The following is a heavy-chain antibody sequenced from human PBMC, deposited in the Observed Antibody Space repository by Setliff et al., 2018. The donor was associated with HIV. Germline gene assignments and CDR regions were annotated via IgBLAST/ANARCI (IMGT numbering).Heavy chain of an antibody. CDR3: ARVHRGGVGRQHWRSFDY. CDR1: GFTFSSYS. D-gene: IGHD1-1*01. Sequence: PGGSLRLSCAASGFTFSSYSMNWVRQAPGKGLEWVSYISSSSSTRYYAGSVKGRFTSSRDNARNSLYVQMNSLRVEDTAVYFCARVHRGGVGRQHWRSFDYWGQGTLVTVSS. V-gene: IGHV3-48*04. CDR2: ISSSSSTR. J-gene: IGHJ4*02.